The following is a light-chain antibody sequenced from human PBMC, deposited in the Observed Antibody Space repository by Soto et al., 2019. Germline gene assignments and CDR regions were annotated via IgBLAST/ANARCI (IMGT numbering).Light chain of an antibody. Sequence: EIVLMQSPGTLSLSPGEGATLSCRASQSVNSHYLAWYQQKPGQAPRVLIFDTSRRATGVPDRFSGSGSGTDFTLTISRLEPEDFAVYYCQQYGSSLPITFGQGTRLEIK. CDR3: QQYGSSLPIT. V-gene: IGKV3-20*01. CDR2: DTS. J-gene: IGKJ5*01. CDR1: QSVNSHY.